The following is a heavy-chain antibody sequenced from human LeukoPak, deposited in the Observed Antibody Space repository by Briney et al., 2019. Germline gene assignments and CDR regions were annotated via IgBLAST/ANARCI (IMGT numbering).Heavy chain of an antibody. CDR3: ANPTVVVPAAG. V-gene: IGHV3-23*01. D-gene: IGHD2-2*01. CDR1: GFTFSSYA. CDR2: ISGSGGST. Sequence: PGASLRLSCAASGFTFSSYAMNWVRQAPGKGLEWVSAISGSGGSTYYADSVKGRFTISRDNSKNTLYLQMNSLRAEDTAVYYCANPTVVVPAAGWGQGTLVTVSS. J-gene: IGHJ4*02.